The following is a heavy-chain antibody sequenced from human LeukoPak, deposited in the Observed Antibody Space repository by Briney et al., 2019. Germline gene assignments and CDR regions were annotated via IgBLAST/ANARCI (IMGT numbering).Heavy chain of an antibody. CDR1: GFSFSSYA. V-gene: IGHV3-23*01. D-gene: IGHD2-15*01. J-gene: IGHJ3*02. CDR2: ISGSGHST. CDR3: AKAVVVTATLDDAFDI. Sequence: QPGGSLRLSCAASGFSFSSYAMSWVRQAPGKGLEWVSTISGSGHSTYYADSVKGRFTISRDNSKSTLYLQMNSLRAEDTALYYYAKAVVVTATLDDAFDIWGQGTMVTVSS.